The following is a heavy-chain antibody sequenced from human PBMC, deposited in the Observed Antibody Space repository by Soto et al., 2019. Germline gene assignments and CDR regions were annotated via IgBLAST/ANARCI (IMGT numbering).Heavy chain of an antibody. CDR1: LFTFIIYG. V-gene: IGHV3-33*01. Sequence: WSLILSCASSLFTFIIYGMHCVRQAPFNGLEWVAVILYDGSNKYYADSVKGRFTISRDNSKNTLYLQMNSLRAEDTDVYYCARDSGSSSQSFVDYWGQGTLITVSS. D-gene: IGHD6-13*01. J-gene: IGHJ4*02. CDR2: ILYDGSNK. CDR3: ARDSGSSSQSFVDY.